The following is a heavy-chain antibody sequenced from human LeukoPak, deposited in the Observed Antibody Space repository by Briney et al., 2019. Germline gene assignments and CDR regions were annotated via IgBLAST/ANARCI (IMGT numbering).Heavy chain of an antibody. CDR1: GFTFSSYG. CDR3: AKSMTTVTRDFDY. CDR2: IRYDGSNK. D-gene: IGHD4-17*01. Sequence: GGSLRLSCAASGFTFSSYGMHWVRRAPGKGLEWVAFIRYDGSNKNYADSVKGRFTISRDNSKNTLYLQMNSLRAEDTAVYYCAKSMTTVTRDFDYWGQGTLVTVSS. V-gene: IGHV3-30*02. J-gene: IGHJ4*02.